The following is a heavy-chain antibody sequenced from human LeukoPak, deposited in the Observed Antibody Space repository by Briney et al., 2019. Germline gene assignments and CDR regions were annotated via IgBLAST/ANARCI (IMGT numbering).Heavy chain of an antibody. J-gene: IGHJ2*01. CDR2: IDSSSSTI. Sequence: GGSLRLSCSASGFTFSTYWMSWVRQAPGKGLEWASYIDSSSSTIYYADSVKGRFTISRDSAKNSLYLQMNSLRAEDTAVYYCARDASAPKWYFDLWGRGTLVTVSS. V-gene: IGHV3-48*01. CDR1: GFTFSTYW. CDR3: ARDASAPKWYFDL.